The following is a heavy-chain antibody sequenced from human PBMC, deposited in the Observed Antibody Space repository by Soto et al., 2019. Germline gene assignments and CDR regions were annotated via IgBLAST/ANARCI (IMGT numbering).Heavy chain of an antibody. CDR3: ARHDIVAVPAVFDS. J-gene: IGHJ4*02. D-gene: IGHD2-2*01. CDR2: IYYSGST. V-gene: IGHV4-39*01. Sequence: SETLSLTCTVSGGSISSSSYYWGWIRQPPGKGLEWIGSIYYSGSTYYNPSLKSRVTISVDTSKNQFSLKLSSVTAADTAVYYCARHDIVAVPAVFDSWGQGALVTVS. CDR1: GGSISSSSYY.